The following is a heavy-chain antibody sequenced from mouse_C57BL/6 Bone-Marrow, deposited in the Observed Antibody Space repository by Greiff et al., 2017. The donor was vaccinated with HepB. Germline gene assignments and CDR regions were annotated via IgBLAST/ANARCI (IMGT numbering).Heavy chain of an antibody. V-gene: IGHV1-82*01. Sequence: VQLVESGPELVKPGASVKISCKASGYAFSSSWMNWVKQRPGKGLEWIGRIYPGDGDTNYNGKFKGKATLTADKSSSTAYMQLSSLTSEDSAVYFCASKESYYSNSYAMDYWGQGTSVTVSS. J-gene: IGHJ4*01. CDR3: ASKESYYSNSYAMDY. CDR1: GYAFSSSW. CDR2: IYPGDGDT. D-gene: IGHD2-5*01.